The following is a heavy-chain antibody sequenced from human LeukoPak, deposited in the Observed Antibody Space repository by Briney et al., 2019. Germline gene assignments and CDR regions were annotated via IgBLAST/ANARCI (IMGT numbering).Heavy chain of an antibody. CDR3: AKQAYDSPRTDFDY. CDR1: GFTFSTYW. Sequence: GGSLRLSCAASGFTFSTYWMHWVRQAPGKGLVWVSRMSGDGSSTNYADSVKGRFTISRDNSKNTLHLQMNSLRAEDTAIYYCAKQAYDSPRTDFDYWGQGTLVTVSS. D-gene: IGHD3-22*01. V-gene: IGHV3-74*01. J-gene: IGHJ4*02. CDR2: MSGDGSST.